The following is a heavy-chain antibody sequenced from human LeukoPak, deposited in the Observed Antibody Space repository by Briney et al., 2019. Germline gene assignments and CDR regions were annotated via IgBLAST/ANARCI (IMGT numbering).Heavy chain of an antibody. V-gene: IGHV4-59*01. J-gene: IGHJ3*02. Sequence: SSETLSLTCTVSGGSISSYYWSWIRQPTGKGLEWIGYIYYSGSANYNPSLKSRVTRSVDTSKNQFSLKLSSVTAADTAVYYCARQRLTTSFRAFDIWGQGTIVTVSS. D-gene: IGHD4-17*01. CDR3: ARQRLTTSFRAFDI. CDR2: IYYSGSA. CDR1: GGSISSYY.